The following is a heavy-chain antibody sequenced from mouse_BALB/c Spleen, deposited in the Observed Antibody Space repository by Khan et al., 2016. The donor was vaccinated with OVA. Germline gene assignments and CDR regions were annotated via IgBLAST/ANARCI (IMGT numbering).Heavy chain of an antibody. J-gene: IGHJ4*01. CDR1: GFSLSRYN. CDR2: IWGGGGT. V-gene: IGHV2-6-4*01. CDR3: AGAYYRYDGYYAMDY. D-gene: IGHD2-14*01. Sequence: VQLQESGPGLVVPSQSLSITCTVSGFSLSRYNIHWVRQPPGKGLEWLGMIWGGGGTDYNSTLKSRLSISKDNSKSQVFLKMNSLQTDDTAMYYCAGAYYRYDGYYAMDYWGQGTSVTVSS.